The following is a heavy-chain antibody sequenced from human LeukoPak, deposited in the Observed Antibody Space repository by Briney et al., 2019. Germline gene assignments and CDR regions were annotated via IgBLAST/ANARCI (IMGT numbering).Heavy chain of an antibody. V-gene: IGHV4-34*01. Sequence: TSETLSLTCAVYGGSFSGYYWSWIRQPPGKGLEWIGEINHSGSTNYNPSLKSRVTISVDTSKNQFSLKLSSVTAADTAVYYCARALLGDSDYWGQGTLVTVSS. CDR3: ARALLGDSDY. J-gene: IGHJ4*02. CDR2: INHSGST. D-gene: IGHD2-21*01. CDR1: GGSFSGYY.